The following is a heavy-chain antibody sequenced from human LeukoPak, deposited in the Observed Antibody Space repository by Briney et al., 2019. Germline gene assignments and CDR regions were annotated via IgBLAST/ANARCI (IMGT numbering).Heavy chain of an antibody. J-gene: IGHJ4*02. CDR1: GDSVSSNSVA. CDR2: TYYRSKWSN. CDR3: ARDEDASNAFDY. Sequence: SQTLSLTCAISGDSVSSNSVAWNWIRQSPSRGLEWLGRTYYRSKWSNDYAVSVKSRISINPDTSKNQFSLQLNSVTPEDTAVYYCARDEDASNAFDYWGQGTLVTVSS. V-gene: IGHV6-1*01. D-gene: IGHD2-15*01.